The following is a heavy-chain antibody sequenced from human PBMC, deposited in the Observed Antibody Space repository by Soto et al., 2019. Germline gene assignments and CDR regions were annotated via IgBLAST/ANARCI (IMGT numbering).Heavy chain of an antibody. D-gene: IGHD2-2*01. CDR3: AKDPNIVVVPAATGGMDV. CDR2: INPNSGGT. V-gene: IGHV1-2*02. J-gene: IGHJ6*02. CDR1: GYTFTDYY. Sequence: QVQLVQSGAEVKKPGASVKVSCKASGYTFTDYYMHWVRQAPGQGLEWMGWINPNSGGTNYAQKFQGRVTMTRVTSISTAYMELGSLRSDDTALYYCAKDPNIVVVPAATGGMDVWGQGTTVTVSS.